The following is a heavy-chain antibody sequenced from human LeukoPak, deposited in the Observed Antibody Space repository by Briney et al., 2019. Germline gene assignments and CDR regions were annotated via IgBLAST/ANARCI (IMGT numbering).Heavy chain of an antibody. V-gene: IGHV1-2*02. Sequence: ASVKVSCRASGYTFTGYNMHWVRQAPGQGLEWMGWINPNSGGTNYAQKFQGRVTMTRDASISTAYMELSRLRSDDTAVYYCAREGLEAVAGTGNWFDPWGQGTLVTVSS. CDR2: INPNSGGT. J-gene: IGHJ5*02. CDR1: GYTFTGYN. D-gene: IGHD6-19*01. CDR3: AREGLEAVAGTGNWFDP.